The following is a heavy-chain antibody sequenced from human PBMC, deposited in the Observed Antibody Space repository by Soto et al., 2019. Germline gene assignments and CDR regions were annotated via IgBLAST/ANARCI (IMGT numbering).Heavy chain of an antibody. CDR2: ISPIFGTA. J-gene: IGHJ4*02. D-gene: IGHD2-21*01. CDR3: GRGGSDYVCFYEF. CDR1: GGIFSSYA. V-gene: IGHV1-69*01. Sequence: QEQLVQSGAEVKKPGSSVKVSCKASGGIFSSYAISWVRQAPGQGLEWMGGISPIFGTANYAQKFQGRVTITADESSNTAYMNLRSVKSADTASYYGGRGGSDYVCFYEFWGEVTLVTDCS.